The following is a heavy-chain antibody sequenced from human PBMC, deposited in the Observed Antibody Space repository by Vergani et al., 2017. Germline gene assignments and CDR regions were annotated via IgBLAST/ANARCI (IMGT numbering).Heavy chain of an antibody. CDR2: IMPMFGTP. CDR1: GDSFTNYV. J-gene: IGHJ2*01. D-gene: IGHD2-21*02. CDR3: ARDCPGGGGDCSAGWYFDL. V-gene: IGHV1-69*12. Sequence: QVQLVQSGAEVKKPGSSVKVSCKASGDSFTNYVMSWVRQTPGQGLEWMGGIMPMFGTPNYAQKFLGRVTITADESTSTAYLELNSLTLEDTAVYYCARDCPGGGGDCSAGWYFDLWGRGTLVTVSS.